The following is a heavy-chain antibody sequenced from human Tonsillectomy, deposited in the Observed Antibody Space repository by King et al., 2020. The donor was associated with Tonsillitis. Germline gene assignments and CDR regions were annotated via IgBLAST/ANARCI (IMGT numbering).Heavy chain of an antibody. CDR1: GYSFTVHP. D-gene: IGHD2-15*01. V-gene: IGHV1-3*01. CDR3: ARDHRYCSGGSCYFPPDF. Sequence: QLVQSGAEVKKPGASVKISCKTSGYSFTVHPMHWVRQAPGQRLEWMGWINSGNGNTHYSRKFQGRVTITRDTSASTTFMELTSLRSEDTAVYYCARDHRYCSGGSCYFPPDFWGQGTLVTVSS. CDR2: INSGNGNT. J-gene: IGHJ4*02.